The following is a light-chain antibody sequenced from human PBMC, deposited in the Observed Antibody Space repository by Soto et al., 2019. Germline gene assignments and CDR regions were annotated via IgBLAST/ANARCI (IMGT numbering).Light chain of an antibody. CDR3: AAWDDSLNGREV. CDR1: SSNIGSNS. V-gene: IGLV1-44*01. J-gene: IGLJ1*01. CDR2: SNN. Sequence: QSVLTQPPSASGTPGQRVTISCSGSSSNIGSNSVNWYQQLPGAPPKLLIYSNNQRPSGVPDRFSGSKSGTSASLAISGLQSEDEADYYCAAWDDSLNGREVFGTGTKLTVL.